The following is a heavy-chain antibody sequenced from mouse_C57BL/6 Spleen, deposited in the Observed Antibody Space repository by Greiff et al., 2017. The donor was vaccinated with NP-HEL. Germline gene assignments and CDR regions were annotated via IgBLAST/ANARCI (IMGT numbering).Heavy chain of an antibody. V-gene: IGHV5-9-1*02. J-gene: IGHJ3*01. CDR3: TRDEGDITTVVAPGFAY. D-gene: IGHD1-1*01. CDR1: GFTFSSYA. CDR2: ISSGGDYI. Sequence: EVQLVESGEGLVKPGGSLKLSCAASGFTFSSYAMSWVRQTPEKRLEWVAYISSGGDYIYYADTVKGRFTISRDNARNTLYLQMRSLKSEDTAMYYCTRDEGDITTVVAPGFAYWGQRTLVTVSA.